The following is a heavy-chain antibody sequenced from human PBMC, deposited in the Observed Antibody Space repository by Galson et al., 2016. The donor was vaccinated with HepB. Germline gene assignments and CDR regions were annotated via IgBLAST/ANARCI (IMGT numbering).Heavy chain of an antibody. J-gene: IGHJ2*01. V-gene: IGHV3-21*01. D-gene: IGHD6-6*01. CDR2: VSHSSTSV. CDR1: GFTFDNYT. CDR3: ARSLGWYFDV. Sequence: SLRLSCAASGFTFDNYTMNWLCQAPGKGLEWVSSVSHSSTSVYYADSVQGRFTISRDNAKDSLYLEMNNLRVEDTAVFYCARSLGWYFDVWGRGTLVAVSS.